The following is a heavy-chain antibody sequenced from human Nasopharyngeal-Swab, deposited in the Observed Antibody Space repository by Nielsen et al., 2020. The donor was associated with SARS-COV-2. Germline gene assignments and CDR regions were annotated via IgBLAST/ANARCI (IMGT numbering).Heavy chain of an antibody. V-gene: IGHV3-7*01. Sequence: GESLKISCAGSGFTFSSYWMSWVRQAPGKGLEWVANIKQDGSEKYYVDSVKGRFTISRDNAKNSLYLQMNSLRAEDTAVYYCAREGLYYDILTGYYPYYGMDVWGQGTTVTVSS. CDR1: GFTFSSYW. CDR3: AREGLYYDILTGYYPYYGMDV. CDR2: IKQDGSEK. J-gene: IGHJ6*02. D-gene: IGHD3-9*01.